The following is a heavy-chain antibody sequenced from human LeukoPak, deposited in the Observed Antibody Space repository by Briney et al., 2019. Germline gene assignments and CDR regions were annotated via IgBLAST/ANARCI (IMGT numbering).Heavy chain of an antibody. Sequence: PGGSLRLSCAASGFTFSTYEMNWVRQAPGKGLEWVSYITDSGRTIYYADSVKGRFTISRDNAKNSLFLQMNSLRAEDTAVYYCAKGVAVTIRLGESFDYWGQGTLVIVSS. V-gene: IGHV3-48*03. CDR2: ITDSGRTI. CDR1: GFTFSTYE. D-gene: IGHD3-16*01. CDR3: AKGVAVTIRLGESFDY. J-gene: IGHJ4*02.